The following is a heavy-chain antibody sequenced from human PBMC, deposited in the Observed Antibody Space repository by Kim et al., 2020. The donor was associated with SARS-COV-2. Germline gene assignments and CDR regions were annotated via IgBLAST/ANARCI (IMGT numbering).Heavy chain of an antibody. J-gene: IGHJ4*02. CDR2: INSDGTST. CDR1: GFTFGSYW. CDR3: ARDLPIWYGDYDGFDY. V-gene: IGHV3-74*01. D-gene: IGHD4-17*01. Sequence: GGSLRLSCAASGFTFGSYWMNWVRQVPGKGLQWVSRINSDGTSTSYADSVKGRFTISRDNAKNTLYMQMNSLRAEDTAIYYCARDLPIWYGDYDGFDYWGQGTLVTVSS.